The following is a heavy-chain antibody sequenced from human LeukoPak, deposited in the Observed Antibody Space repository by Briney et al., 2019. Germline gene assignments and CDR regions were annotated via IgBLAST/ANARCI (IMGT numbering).Heavy chain of an antibody. J-gene: IGHJ6*02. Sequence: GGSLRLSCAASGFTFSNYAMTWVRQAPGKGLEWVSGISVSGGSTYYADSVKGRFTISRDNSKNTLYLQMSSLRADDTAAYYCAKGPYCSGGTCYGMDVWGQGTTVTVSS. V-gene: IGHV3-23*01. D-gene: IGHD2-15*01. CDR1: GFTFSNYA. CDR2: ISVSGGST. CDR3: AKGPYCSGGTCYGMDV.